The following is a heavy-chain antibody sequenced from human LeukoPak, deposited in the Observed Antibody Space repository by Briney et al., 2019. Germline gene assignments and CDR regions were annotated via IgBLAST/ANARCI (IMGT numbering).Heavy chain of an antibody. CDR3: ARERQAAGSYWFDP. V-gene: IGHV4-4*07. D-gene: IGHD6-13*01. Sequence: SETLSLTCTVSGGSISSYDWSWIRQSAGKGLEWIGRFYTSGTANLNPYFNSRVTMSVDTSKNQFSLKLRSVTAADTAVYYCARERQAAGSYWFDPWGQGTLVTVSS. CDR2: FYTSGTA. CDR1: GGSISSYD. J-gene: IGHJ5*02.